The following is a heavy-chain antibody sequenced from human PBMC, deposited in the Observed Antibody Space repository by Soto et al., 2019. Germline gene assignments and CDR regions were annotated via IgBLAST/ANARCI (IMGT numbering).Heavy chain of an antibody. Sequence: SETLSLTCTVSNGSVSSGTYSWSWVRQPPGKGLEWIGYIYYSGTTYYTPSLKSRLTMSMDRANDHFSLNLTSVTAADTAVYFCARGHYYYGMDVLGQGITVTVSS. CDR1: NGSVSSGTYS. J-gene: IGHJ6*02. V-gene: IGHV4-30-2*01. CDR2: IYYSGTT. CDR3: ARGHYYYGMDV.